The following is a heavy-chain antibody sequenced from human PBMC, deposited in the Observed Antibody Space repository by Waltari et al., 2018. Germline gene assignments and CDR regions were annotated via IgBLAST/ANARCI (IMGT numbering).Heavy chain of an antibody. V-gene: IGHV3-7*01. D-gene: IGHD2-2*01. J-gene: IGHJ4*02. CDR1: GFTFGNFW. Sequence: EVQLVESGGGLVQPGGSLRLSCAAAGFTFGNFWRVWVRQAPGKGLEGVANLSPKGGSEHYVDSVRGRFTISRDNARNSLFLQMDSLRAEDTAVYYCARDPTYQALDYWGQGTLVTVSS. CDR3: ARDPTYQALDY. CDR2: LSPKGGSE.